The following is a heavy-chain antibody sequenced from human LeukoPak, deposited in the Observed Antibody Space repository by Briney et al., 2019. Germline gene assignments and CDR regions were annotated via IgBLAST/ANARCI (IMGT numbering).Heavy chain of an antibody. V-gene: IGHV4-34*01. CDR3: ARRPRYCSSTSCYPYYYYYMDV. Sequence: TSETLSLTCAVYGGSFSGYYWSWIRQPPGKGLEWIGEINHSGSTNYNPSLKSRVTISVDTSKNQFSLKLSSVTAADTAVYYCARRPRYCSSTSCYPYYYYYMDVWGKGTTVTVSS. J-gene: IGHJ6*03. CDR2: INHSGST. D-gene: IGHD2-2*01. CDR1: GGSFSGYY.